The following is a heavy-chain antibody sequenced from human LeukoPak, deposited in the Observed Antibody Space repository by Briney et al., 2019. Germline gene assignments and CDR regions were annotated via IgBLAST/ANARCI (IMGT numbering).Heavy chain of an antibody. V-gene: IGHV3-23*01. CDR2: ISGSGGST. J-gene: IGHJ3*02. D-gene: IGHD3-22*01. Sequence: GGSLRLSCAASGFTFSSYAMSWVRKAPGKGLELVSAISGSGGSTYYADSVKGRFTISRDNSKNTLYLQMNSLRAEDTAVYYCAKVLAHPHLIVVVIRSFNAFDIWGQGTMVTVSS. CDR3: AKVLAHPHLIVVVIRSFNAFDI. CDR1: GFTFSSYA.